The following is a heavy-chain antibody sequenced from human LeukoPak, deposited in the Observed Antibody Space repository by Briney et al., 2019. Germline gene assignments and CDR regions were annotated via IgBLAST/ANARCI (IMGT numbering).Heavy chain of an antibody. Sequence: GASVKVSCKASGYTFTSYGISWVRQAPGQGLEWMGWISAYNGNTNYAQKLQGRVIMTTDTSTSTAYMELRSLRSDDTAVYYCARAGGVVVPAAIFDYWGQGTLVTVSS. CDR1: GYTFTSYG. CDR3: ARAGGVVVPAAIFDY. D-gene: IGHD2-2*01. CDR2: ISAYNGNT. V-gene: IGHV1-18*04. J-gene: IGHJ4*02.